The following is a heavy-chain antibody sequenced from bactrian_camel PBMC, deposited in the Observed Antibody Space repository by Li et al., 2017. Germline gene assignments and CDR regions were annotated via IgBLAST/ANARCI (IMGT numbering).Heavy chain of an antibody. CDR3: ATDAGMGPRRRYNN. CDR2: ISSGGGST. J-gene: IGHJ4*01. V-gene: IGHV3S35*01. Sequence: DVQLVESGGGLVQPGGSLRLSCAASGFPFSSYAMSWIRQAPGKGLEWVSYISSGGGSTYYADSVKGRFTISRDNAKNTVYLQMNSLKSEDTALYYCATDAGMGPRRRYNNWGKGTQVTVS. D-gene: IGHD1*01. CDR1: GFPFSSYA.